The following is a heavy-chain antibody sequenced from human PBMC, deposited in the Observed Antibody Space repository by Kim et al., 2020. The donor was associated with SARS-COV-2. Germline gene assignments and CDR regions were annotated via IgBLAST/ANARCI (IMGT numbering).Heavy chain of an antibody. Sequence: GGSLRLSCAASGSTFDDYGMSWVRQPPGKGLEWVSGIKRDGDNTDYADSVKGRFAISRDNSKNSLYLQMNSLRAEDTALYFCAKGYNIAPFASGGHGTL. J-gene: IGHJ4*01. CDR1: GSTFDDYG. CDR3: AKGYNIAPFAS. D-gene: IGHD1-20*01. CDR2: IKRDGDNT. V-gene: IGHV3-20*04.